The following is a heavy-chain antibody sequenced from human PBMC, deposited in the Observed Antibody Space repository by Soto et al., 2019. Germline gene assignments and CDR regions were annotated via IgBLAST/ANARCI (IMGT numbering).Heavy chain of an antibody. CDR2: SNHGGCT. Sequence: QVQLQQWAAGLLESSETLSLTCAVYGGSCRDYYWSWIRQSPGKGLARVGESNHGGCTNYNPSLKGRVSISVDTYKNQFTLERISVTAADTAVYYCESRRAPIAAAGTIYYWGQGTLVSVSS. D-gene: IGHD6-13*01. CDR3: ESRRAPIAAAGTIYY. CDR1: GGSCRDYY. V-gene: IGHV4-34*01. J-gene: IGHJ4*02.